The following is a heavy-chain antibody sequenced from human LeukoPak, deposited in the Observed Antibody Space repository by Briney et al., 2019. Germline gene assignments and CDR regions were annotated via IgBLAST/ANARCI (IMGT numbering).Heavy chain of an antibody. CDR1: GFNVSRNY. Sequence: PGGSLRLSCAASGFNVSRNYMNWVRQAPGKGLEWVSTISGSGASTDYADSVKGRFTISRDNSKNRLYLQINSLRAEDTAVYYCAKRQWELHRLSAFDYWGHGTLVTVSS. V-gene: IGHV3-23*01. D-gene: IGHD1-26*01. J-gene: IGHJ4*01. CDR2: ISGSGAST. CDR3: AKRQWELHRLSAFDY.